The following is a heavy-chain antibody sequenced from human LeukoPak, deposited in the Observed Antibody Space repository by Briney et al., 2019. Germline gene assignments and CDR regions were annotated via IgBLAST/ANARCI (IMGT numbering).Heavy chain of an antibody. Sequence: SETLSLTCGVSGGSISSYYWAWIRQAPGKGLEWIGYIYYAGSTNYNPSLKSRVTMSVDMSRNQFSLRMTSVTAADTAVYYCAREAQDFRAGNHRPGHYDYMDVWGKGTAVTVSS. CDR3: AREAQDFRAGNHRPGHYDYMDV. CDR2: IYYAGST. CDR1: GGSISSYY. D-gene: IGHD1-14*01. V-gene: IGHV4-59*01. J-gene: IGHJ6*03.